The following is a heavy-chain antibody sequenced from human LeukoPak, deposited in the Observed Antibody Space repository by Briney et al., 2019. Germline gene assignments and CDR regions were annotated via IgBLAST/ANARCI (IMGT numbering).Heavy chain of an antibody. V-gene: IGHV3-7*01. CDR3: VRALGSPTADH. CDR1: GFPFTNNW. Sequence: GGSLRLSCAASGFPFTNNWLSWVRQAPGKGLEWVSNIKSDGSEKYYVDSVVGRFTISRDNARDTVSLQMDSLRDEDTAVYCGVRALGSPTADHWGQGTLVTVSS. D-gene: IGHD3-16*01. CDR2: IKSDGSEK. J-gene: IGHJ4*02.